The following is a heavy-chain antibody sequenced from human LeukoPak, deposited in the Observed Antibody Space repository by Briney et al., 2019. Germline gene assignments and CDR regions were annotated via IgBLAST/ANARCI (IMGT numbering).Heavy chain of an antibody. CDR2: SGRDGAT. CDR1: GFTFSSYT. CDR3: ANLELTMIRGT. D-gene: IGHD3-10*01. V-gene: IGHV3-23*01. Sequence: GGSLSLSCAASGFTFSSYTMSWVRQAPGKGLEWVSGSGRDGATYYVDSVKGRFTISRDNSKNALYLQMNSLRADDTAVYYCANLELTMIRGTWGQGTLVTVFS. J-gene: IGHJ5*02.